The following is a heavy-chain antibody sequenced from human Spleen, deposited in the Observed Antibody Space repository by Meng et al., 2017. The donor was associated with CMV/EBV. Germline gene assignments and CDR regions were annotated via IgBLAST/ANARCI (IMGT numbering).Heavy chain of an antibody. CDR1: GFTFSRFS. Sequence: GESLKISCVVFGFTFSRFSMNRVRQAPGKGLDWVSSISSSTSHTDHADSLKGRFTVSRDNAKNTLYLQMKSLRAEDTALYYCVTYYADIVLGPFDIWGQGTVVTVSS. V-gene: IGHV3-21*06. J-gene: IGHJ3*02. CDR3: VTYYADIVLGPFDI. D-gene: IGHD2-8*02. CDR2: ISSSTSHT.